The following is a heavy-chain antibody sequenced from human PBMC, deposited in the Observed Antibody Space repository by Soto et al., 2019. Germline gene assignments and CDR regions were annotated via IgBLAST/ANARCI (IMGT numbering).Heavy chain of an antibody. Sequence: PGGSLRLSCAASGFTFSSYAMSWVRQAPGKGLEWVSAISGSGGSTYYADSVKGRFTISRDNSKNTLYLQMNSLRAEDTAVYYCAIADGGDYYYYGMAVWGQGTTVIVSS. CDR2: ISGSGGST. J-gene: IGHJ6*02. CDR3: AIADGGDYYYYGMAV. CDR1: GFTFSSYA. V-gene: IGHV3-23*01. D-gene: IGHD3-3*01.